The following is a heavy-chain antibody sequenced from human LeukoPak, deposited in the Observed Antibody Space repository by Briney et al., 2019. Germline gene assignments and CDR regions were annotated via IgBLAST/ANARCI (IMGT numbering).Heavy chain of an antibody. CDR2: IYSGGST. D-gene: IGHD3-10*01. Sequence: GGSLRLSCADSGFTVSSNYMSWVRQAPGKGLEWVSIIYSGGSTYYADSVKGRFTISRDNSKNTLYLQMNSLRAEDTAVYYCASGSGSYRTPYYYMDVWGKGTTVTVSS. J-gene: IGHJ6*03. V-gene: IGHV3-53*01. CDR3: ASGSGSYRTPYYYMDV. CDR1: GFTVSSNY.